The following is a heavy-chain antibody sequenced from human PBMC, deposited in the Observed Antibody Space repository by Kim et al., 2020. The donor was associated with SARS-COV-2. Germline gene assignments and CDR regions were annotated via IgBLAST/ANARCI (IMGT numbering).Heavy chain of an antibody. V-gene: IGHV3-23*01. J-gene: IGHJ6*02. D-gene: IGHD6-13*01. CDR1: GFTFSSYA. CDR3: AKDVYSSSWYWGEEYGMDV. CDR2: ISGSGGST. Sequence: GGSLRLSCAASGFTFSSYAMSWVRQAPGKGLEWVSAISGSGGSTYYADSVKGRFTISRDNSKNTLYLQMNSLRAEDTAVYYCAKDVYSSSWYWGEEYGMDVWGQGTTVTVSS.